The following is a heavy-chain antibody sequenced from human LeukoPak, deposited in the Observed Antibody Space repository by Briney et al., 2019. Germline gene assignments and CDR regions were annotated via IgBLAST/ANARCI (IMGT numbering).Heavy chain of an antibody. Sequence: ASVKVSCKASGYTFTSYDINWVRQATGQGLEWMGWINPHSGVTNYAQKFQGWVTMTRDTSINTAYMEVSRLGSDDTAIYYCARDVRGYSYGYGSWGQGTLVTV. CDR3: ARDVRGYSYGYGS. CDR2: INPHSGVT. CDR1: GYTFTSYD. V-gene: IGHV1-2*04. J-gene: IGHJ4*02. D-gene: IGHD5-18*01.